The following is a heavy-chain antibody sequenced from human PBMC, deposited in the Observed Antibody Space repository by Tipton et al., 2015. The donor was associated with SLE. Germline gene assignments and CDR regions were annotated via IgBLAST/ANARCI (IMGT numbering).Heavy chain of an antibody. CDR1: GFTFSNAW. Sequence: SLRLSCAASGFTFSNAWMSWVRQAPGKGLEWVGRIKSKTDGGTTDYAAPVKGRFTISRDDSKNTLYLQMNSLKTEDTAVYYCTPGTNWGSEAFDIWGQGTMVTVSS. J-gene: IGHJ3*02. CDR3: TPGTNWGSEAFDI. V-gene: IGHV3-15*01. D-gene: IGHD7-27*01. CDR2: IKSKTDGGTT.